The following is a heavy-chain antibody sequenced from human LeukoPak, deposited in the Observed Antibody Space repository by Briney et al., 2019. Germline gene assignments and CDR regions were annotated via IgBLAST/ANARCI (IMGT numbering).Heavy chain of an antibody. CDR1: GGSISSSSYY. CDR2: IYYSGST. V-gene: IGHV4-39*01. J-gene: IGHJ5*02. CDR3: ARRQLRLGSLDP. D-gene: IGHD3-3*01. Sequence: SETLSLTCTVSGGSISSSSYYWGWIRQPPGKGLEWIGSIYYSGSTYYNPSLKSRVTISVDTSKNPFSLKLSSVTAADTAVYYCARRQLRLGSLDPWGQGTLVTVSS.